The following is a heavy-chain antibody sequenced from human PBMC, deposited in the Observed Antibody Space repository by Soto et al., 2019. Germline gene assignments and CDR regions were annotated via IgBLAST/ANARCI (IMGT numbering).Heavy chain of an antibody. J-gene: IGHJ4*02. Sequence: PSETLSLTCDVYGGSFSDYIWTWIRQTPGKGLQWIGQINHSGSANYNPSLKSRVTISVHTSSSQFSLELSSVTAADTAVYYCARRPISWSPYSRGWYYFDSCGQGTQVPVSS. V-gene: IGHV4-34*01. CDR2: INHSGSA. CDR3: ARRPISWSPYSRGWYYFDS. D-gene: IGHD6-13*01. CDR1: GGSFSDYI.